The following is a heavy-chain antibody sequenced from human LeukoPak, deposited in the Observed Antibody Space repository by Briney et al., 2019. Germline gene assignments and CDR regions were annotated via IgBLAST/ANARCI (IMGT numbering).Heavy chain of an antibody. CDR3: AREVGYSSSWYGRFDP. CDR2: INPNSGGT. CDR1: GYTFTGHY. Sequence: GASVKVSCKASGYTFTGHYMHWVRQAPGQGLERMGRINPNSGGTNFAQKFQGRVTMTRDTSISTSYLELNSLRSDDTAVYYCAREVGYSSSWYGRFDPWGQGTLVTVSS. V-gene: IGHV1-2*06. J-gene: IGHJ5*02. D-gene: IGHD6-13*01.